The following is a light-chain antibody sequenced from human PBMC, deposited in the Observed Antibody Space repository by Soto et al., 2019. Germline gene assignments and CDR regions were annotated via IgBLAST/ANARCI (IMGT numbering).Light chain of an antibody. J-gene: IGKJ4*01. CDR3: QQYDANSRALT. CDR2: DAS. Sequence: DIPMTQSPSTLSASVGDRVTITCRASQSITIWLAWYQKKPGKAPKLLIYDASSLERGVPSRFSGSGTGTEFTLTIGSLQPDDFATYYCQQYDANSRALTFGGGTKVEIK. V-gene: IGKV1-5*01. CDR1: QSITIW.